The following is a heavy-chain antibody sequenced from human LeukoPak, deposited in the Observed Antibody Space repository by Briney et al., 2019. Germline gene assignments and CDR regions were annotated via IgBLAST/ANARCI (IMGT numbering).Heavy chain of an antibody. V-gene: IGHV3-48*01. J-gene: IGHJ4*01. CDR1: EFTFSSYS. D-gene: IGHD6-13*01. Sequence: PGGSLRLSCAASEFTFSSYSMNWVRQAPGKGLEWVSYISSSSSTIYYADSVKGRFTTSRDNAKNSLYLQMNSLRAEDTAMYYCARDSSWSFVLWGHGTLVTVSS. CDR2: ISSSSSTI. CDR3: ARDSSWSFVL.